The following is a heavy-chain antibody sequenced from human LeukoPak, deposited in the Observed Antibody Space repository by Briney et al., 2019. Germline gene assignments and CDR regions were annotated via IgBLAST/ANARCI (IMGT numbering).Heavy chain of an antibody. CDR2: IDSSSSTI. Sequence: GGSLRLSCAASGFDFSTYSMHWVRRAPGGGLEWLSYIDSSSSTIYYADSVKGRFTISRDSAKNSLYLQMNSLRDEDTAVYYCAPHRDGSYPFDFWGQGTLVTVSS. V-gene: IGHV3-48*02. D-gene: IGHD1-26*01. CDR1: GFDFSTYS. CDR3: APHRDGSYPFDF. J-gene: IGHJ4*02.